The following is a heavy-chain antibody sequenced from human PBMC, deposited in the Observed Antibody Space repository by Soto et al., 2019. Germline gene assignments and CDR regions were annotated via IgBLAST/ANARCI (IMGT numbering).Heavy chain of an antibody. Sequence: SVKVSCKASGGTFSSYAISWVRQAPGQGLEWMGGIIPIFGTANYAQKFQGRVTITADESTSTAYMELSSLRSEDTAVYYCARSRGSSGYDYYYYYGMDVWGQGTTVTVSS. J-gene: IGHJ6*02. CDR3: ARSRGSSGYDYYYYYGMDV. D-gene: IGHD3-22*01. V-gene: IGHV1-69*13. CDR2: IIPIFGTA. CDR1: GGTFSSYA.